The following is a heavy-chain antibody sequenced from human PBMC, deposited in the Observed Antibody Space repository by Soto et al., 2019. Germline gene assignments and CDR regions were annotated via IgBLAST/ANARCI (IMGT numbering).Heavy chain of an antibody. D-gene: IGHD3-22*01. CDR1: GGTFSSYA. CDR3: ARAPARDSSGYSYYFDY. J-gene: IGHJ4*02. V-gene: IGHV1-69*01. Sequence: VSCKASGGTFSSYAISWVRQAPGQWLEWMGGIIPIFGTANYAQKFQGRVTITADESTSTAYMELSSLRSEDTAVYYCARAPARDSSGYSYYFDYWGQGTLVTVSS. CDR2: IIPIFGTA.